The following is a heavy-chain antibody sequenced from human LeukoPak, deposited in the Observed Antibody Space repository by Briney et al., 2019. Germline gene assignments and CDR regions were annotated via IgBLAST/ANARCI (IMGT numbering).Heavy chain of an antibody. V-gene: IGHV4-4*02. CDR3: ARSVFYYDFDY. D-gene: IGHD3-22*01. J-gene: IGHJ4*02. CDR2: INHSGST. Sequence: PSETLSLTCAVSGGSISSSNWWSWVRQPPGKGLEWIGEINHSGSTNYNPSLKSRVTISVDTSKNQFSLKLSSVTAADTAVYYCARSVFYYDFDYWGQGTLVTVSS. CDR1: GGSISSSNW.